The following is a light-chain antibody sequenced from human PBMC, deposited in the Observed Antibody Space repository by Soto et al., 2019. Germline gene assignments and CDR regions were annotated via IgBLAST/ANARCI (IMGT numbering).Light chain of an antibody. CDR3: QKYNSALFT. CDR1: QGIRNW. CDR2: AAS. V-gene: IGKV1-27*01. Sequence: DIQMTQSPSSVAASIGDRVTITCRASQGIRNWLAWYQQTPGKAPELLIFAASSMQSGVPSRFSGSGSGTDFTLTISSLQPEDVATYYCQKYNSALFTFGPGTKVDIK. J-gene: IGKJ3*01.